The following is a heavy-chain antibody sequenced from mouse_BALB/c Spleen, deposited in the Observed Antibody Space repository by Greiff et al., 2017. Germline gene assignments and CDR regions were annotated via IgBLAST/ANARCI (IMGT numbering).Heavy chain of an antibody. CDR1: GYTFTSYW. J-gene: IGHJ1*01. V-gene: IGHV1S81*02. D-gene: IGHD6-1*01. CDR3: AMQTAHWYFDV. CDR2: INPSNGRT. Sequence: QVQLQQPGAELVKPGASVKLSCKASGYTFTSYWMHSVKQRPGQGLEWIGEINPSNGRTNYNEKFKSKATLTVDKSSSTAYMQLSSLTSEDSAVYYCAMQTAHWYFDVWGAGTTVTVSS.